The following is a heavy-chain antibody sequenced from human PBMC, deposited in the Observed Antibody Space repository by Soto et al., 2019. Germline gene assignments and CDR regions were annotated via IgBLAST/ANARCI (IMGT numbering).Heavy chain of an antibody. CDR1: GGSISSSSYY. J-gene: IGHJ6*03. CDR2: IYYSGST. D-gene: IGHD1-26*01. V-gene: IGHV4-39*01. Sequence: SETLSLTCTVSGGSISSSSYYWGWIRQPPGKGLEWIGSIYYSGSTYYNPSLKSRVTISVDTSKNQFSLKLSSVTAADTAVYCCARHSVGYYYYMDVWGKGTTVTVSS. CDR3: ARHSVGYYYYMDV.